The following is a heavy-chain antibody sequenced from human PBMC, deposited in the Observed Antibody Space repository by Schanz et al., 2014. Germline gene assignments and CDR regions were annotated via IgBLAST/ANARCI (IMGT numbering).Heavy chain of an antibody. J-gene: IGHJ4*02. V-gene: IGHV3-23*04. D-gene: IGHD3-10*01. CDR3: ARIGGSVFDY. Sequence: EGQLAESGGGLVQPGGSLRLSCAASGFTFSGFWMTWVRQAPGKGLEWVSAISGSGGSTYYADSVKGRFTISRDNSKNSLYLQMNSLRAEDTAVYYCARIGGSVFDYWAQGTLVTVSS. CDR1: GFTFSGFW. CDR2: ISGSGGST.